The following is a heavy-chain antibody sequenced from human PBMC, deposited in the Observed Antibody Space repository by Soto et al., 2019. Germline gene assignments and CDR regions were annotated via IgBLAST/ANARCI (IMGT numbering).Heavy chain of an antibody. CDR2: INGADGTT. CDR1: GFAFSNYA. Sequence: EVQLLESGGGLVQPGGSLRLSCAASGFAFSNYAMSWVRQAPGKGLEWVTAINGADGTTYYADSMKGRFSYSRDNSKTRVLVQMTSLRVEDTAIYLCAKQLREGQLGPYPFDYWGHGTLVTVSS. J-gene: IGHJ4*01. V-gene: IGHV3-23*01. D-gene: IGHD6-6*01. CDR3: AKQLREGQLGPYPFDY.